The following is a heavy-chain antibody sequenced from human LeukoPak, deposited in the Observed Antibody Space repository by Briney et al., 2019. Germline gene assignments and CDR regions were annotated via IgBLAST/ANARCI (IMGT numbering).Heavy chain of an antibody. CDR3: SRYHPGSDSLDS. Sequence: PGGALRLSCVASGVTFNNYWMHWVRQAPGKGLEWVSRLRTDGSRTNYADSVKGRFTISRDNTKNTVYLQMNSLRGGDTATYYCSRYHPGSDSLDSWGQGTLVTVSS. CDR1: GVTFNNYW. V-gene: IGHV3-74*01. D-gene: IGHD1-14*01. CDR2: LRTDGSRT. J-gene: IGHJ4*02.